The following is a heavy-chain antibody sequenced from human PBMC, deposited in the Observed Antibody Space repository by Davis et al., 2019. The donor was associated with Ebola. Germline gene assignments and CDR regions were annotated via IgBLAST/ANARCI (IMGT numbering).Heavy chain of an antibody. D-gene: IGHD6-19*01. V-gene: IGHV3-48*01. J-gene: IGHJ4*02. CDR2: ISSSSSTI. Sequence: PGGSLRLSCAVSGFIFSPYSMIWVRQAPGKGLEWVSFISSSSSTIYYADSVKGRFTISRDNAKKSLYLQMNSLRAEDTAVYYCATTPQYSSGQNKPFDYWGQGTLVTVSS. CDR3: ATTPQYSSGQNKPFDY. CDR1: GFIFSPYS.